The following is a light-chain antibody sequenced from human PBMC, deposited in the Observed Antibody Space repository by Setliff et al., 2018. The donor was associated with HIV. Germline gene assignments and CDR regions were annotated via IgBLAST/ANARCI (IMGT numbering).Light chain of an antibody. Sequence: QSVLTQPASVSGSPGQSITISCTGTSSDVGSYNLVSWYQQHPGKAPKLIISEVTKRPSGVSNRFSGSKSGNTASLTISGLQPDDEADYYCSSYAGKSTFDVFGTGTKVTVL. CDR3: SSYAGKSTFDV. J-gene: IGLJ1*01. CDR1: SSDVGSYNL. CDR2: EVT. V-gene: IGLV2-23*02.